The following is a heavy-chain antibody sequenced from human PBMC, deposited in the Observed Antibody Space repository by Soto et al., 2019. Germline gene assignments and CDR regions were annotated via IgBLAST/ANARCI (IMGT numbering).Heavy chain of an antibody. CDR1: GLIFSNYV. CDR3: VRDLDCFFMVRLPPGSVHYP. J-gene: IGHJ5*02. Sequence: GGSLRLACAASGLIFSNYVMHWVRQAPGKGLECVALVGYDATKNYYADSVKGRFTISRNNSKNTFYLEMNNLRADDTAVYFCVRDLDCFFMVRLPPGSVHYP. CDR2: VGYDATKN. V-gene: IGHV3-33*01. D-gene: IGHD3-10*01.